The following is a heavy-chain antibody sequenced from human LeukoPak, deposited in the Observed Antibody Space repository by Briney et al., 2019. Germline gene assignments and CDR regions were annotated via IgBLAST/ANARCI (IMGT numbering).Heavy chain of an antibody. D-gene: IGHD6-6*01. CDR1: GGTFSSYA. V-gene: IGHV1-69*13. J-gene: IGHJ5*02. CDR2: IIPIFGTA. CDR3: ATRHSSSGEFDP. Sequence: SVKVSCKASGGTFSSYAISWVRQAPGQGLEWMGGIIPIFGTANYAQKFQGRVTITADESTSTAYMELSSLRSEDTAVYYCATRHSSSGEFDPWGQGTLVTVSS.